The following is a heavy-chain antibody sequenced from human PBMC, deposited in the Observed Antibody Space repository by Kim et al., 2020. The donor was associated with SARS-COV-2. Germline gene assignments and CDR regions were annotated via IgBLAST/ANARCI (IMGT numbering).Heavy chain of an antibody. CDR1: GGSFSGYY. V-gene: IGHV4-34*01. CDR2: INHSGST. CDR3: ARGRTRVVVPAATPSAYYFDY. J-gene: IGHJ4*02. D-gene: IGHD2-2*01. Sequence: SETLSLTCAVYGGSFSGYYWSWIRQPPGKGLEWIGEINHSGSTNYNPSLKSRVTISVDTSKNQFSLKLSSVTAADTAVYYCARGRTRVVVPAATPSAYYFDYWGQGTLVTVSS.